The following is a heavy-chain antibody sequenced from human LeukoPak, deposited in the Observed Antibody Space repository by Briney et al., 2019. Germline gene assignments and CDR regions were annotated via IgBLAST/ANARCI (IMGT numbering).Heavy chain of an antibody. Sequence: PSETLSLTCTAPGGSISGYYWSWLRQPPGKGLEWIRYIYCSGRPNYNPPLKSRVTISVDTSKNQFSLNLSSVTAADTAVYYCARHISGSYAHFDYWGQGTLVTVSS. CDR1: GGSISGYY. D-gene: IGHD1-26*01. CDR3: ARHISGSYAHFDY. J-gene: IGHJ4*02. V-gene: IGHV4-59*08. CDR2: IYCSGRP.